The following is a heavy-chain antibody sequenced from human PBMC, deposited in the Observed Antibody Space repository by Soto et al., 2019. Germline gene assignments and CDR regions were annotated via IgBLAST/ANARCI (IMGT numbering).Heavy chain of an antibody. CDR3: ARVERGTATTVVDAFDI. V-gene: IGHV4-34*01. D-gene: IGHD1-1*01. CDR2: MSHSGGT. Sequence: QVQLQQWGAGLLKPSETLSLTCAVYGGFVSSGSYYWSWIRQPPGKGLEWIGEMSHSGGTHFNPSLKSRVTISVAASKNHFSVKMSSVTAADTALYYCARVERGTATTVVDAFDIWGPGTMVTVSS. J-gene: IGHJ3*02. CDR1: GGFVSSGSYY.